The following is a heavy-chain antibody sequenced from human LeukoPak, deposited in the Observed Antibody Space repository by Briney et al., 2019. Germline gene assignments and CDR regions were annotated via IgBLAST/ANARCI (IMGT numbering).Heavy chain of an antibody. CDR2: ISSSSSYI. CDR3: ASGRGSSSWYSAFDI. Sequence: PGRSLRLSCAASGFTFDDYAMHWVRQAPGKGLEWVSSISSSSSYIYYADSVKGRFTISRDNAKNSLYLQMNSLRAEDTAVYYCASGRGSSSWYSAFDIWGQGTMVTVSS. CDR1: GFTFDDYA. D-gene: IGHD6-13*01. V-gene: IGHV3-21*01. J-gene: IGHJ3*02.